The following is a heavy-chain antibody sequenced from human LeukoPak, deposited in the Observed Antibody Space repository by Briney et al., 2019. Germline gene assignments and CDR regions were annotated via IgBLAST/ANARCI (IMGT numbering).Heavy chain of an antibody. J-gene: IGHJ4*02. CDR2: ISSSSSYI. CDR1: GFTFSSYS. CDR3: ARDRHSGSYYEYDY. Sequence: GGSLRLSCAASGFTFSSYSMNWVRQAPGKGLEWVSSISSSSSYIYYADSVKGRFTISRDNAKNSPYLRMNSLRAEDTAVYYCARDRHSGSYYEYDYWGQGTLVTVSS. D-gene: IGHD1-26*01. V-gene: IGHV3-21*01.